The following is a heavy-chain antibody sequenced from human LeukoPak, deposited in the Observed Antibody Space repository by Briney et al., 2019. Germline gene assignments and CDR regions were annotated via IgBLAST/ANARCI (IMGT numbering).Heavy chain of an antibody. Sequence: ASVKVSCKASGYTFTSYGISWVRQAPGQGPEWMGWISAYNGNTNYAQKLQGRVTMTRDTSSSTAYMELGSLRSDDTAVYYRARDGNSGGWYGDYWGQGTLVTVSS. CDR3: ARDGNSGGWYGDY. D-gene: IGHD6-19*01. CDR2: ISAYNGNT. V-gene: IGHV1-18*01. CDR1: GYTFTSYG. J-gene: IGHJ4*02.